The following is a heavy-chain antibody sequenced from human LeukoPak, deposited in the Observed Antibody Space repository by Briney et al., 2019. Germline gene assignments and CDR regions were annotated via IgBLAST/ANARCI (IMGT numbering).Heavy chain of an antibody. V-gene: IGHV3-7*03. CDR1: GFTFSSYW. CDR2: IKQDGSER. J-gene: IGHJ6*03. Sequence: GGSLRLSCAASGFTFSSYWMSWVRQAPGKGLEWVATIKQDGSERYYVDSVKGRFTISRDNAQNSLSLQMNSLRAEDTAVYYCAKNYYDSSAQPTYYYYYMDVWGKGTTVTVSS. CDR3: AKNYYDSSAQPTYYYYYMDV. D-gene: IGHD3-22*01.